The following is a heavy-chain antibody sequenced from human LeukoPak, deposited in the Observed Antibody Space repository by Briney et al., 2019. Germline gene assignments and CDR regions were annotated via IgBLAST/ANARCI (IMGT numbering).Heavy chain of an antibody. D-gene: IGHD4-17*01. CDR3: AREGTTVTT. CDR2: IYDSGST. CDR1: GGSISSYY. J-gene: IGHJ5*02. Sequence: SETLSLTCTVSGGSISSYYWSWIRQPPGKGLEWIGYIYDSGSTSYNPSLKSRVTISVDTSKNQFSLKLSSVTAADTAVYYCAREGTTVTTWGQGTLVTVSS. V-gene: IGHV4-59*12.